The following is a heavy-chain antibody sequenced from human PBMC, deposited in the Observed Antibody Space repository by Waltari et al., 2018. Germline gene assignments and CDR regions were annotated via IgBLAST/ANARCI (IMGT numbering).Heavy chain of an antibody. CDR2: ISYDGSKQ. J-gene: IGHJ4*02. D-gene: IGHD4-17*01. Sequence: QGQLVGSGGGVVQPGRSLRLSCAASGFTFRSYGMHWVRQAPGKGLEWVAVISYDGSKQHYADSVKCRFTISRDHSKNTLYLQMNSLRAEYTAVYYCAKGLRRRSEGVLDYWGQGTLVTVSS. CDR3: AKGLRRRSEGVLDY. V-gene: IGHV3-30*18. CDR1: GFTFRSYG.